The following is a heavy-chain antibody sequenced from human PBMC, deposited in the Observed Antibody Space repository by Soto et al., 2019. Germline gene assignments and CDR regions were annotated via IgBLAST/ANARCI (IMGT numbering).Heavy chain of an antibody. Sequence: SVKVSCKASGGTFSSYTISWVRQAPGQGLEWMGRIIPILGIANYAQKFQGRVTITADKSTSTAYMELSSLRSEDTAVYYCARDSSSSVVVPAVYFDYWGQGTLVTVSS. CDR3: ARDSSSSVVVPAVYFDY. V-gene: IGHV1-69*04. CDR2: IIPILGIA. J-gene: IGHJ4*02. CDR1: GGTFSSYT. D-gene: IGHD2-2*01.